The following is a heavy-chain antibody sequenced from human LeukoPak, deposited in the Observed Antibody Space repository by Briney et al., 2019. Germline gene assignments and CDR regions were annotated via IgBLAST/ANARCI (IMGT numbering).Heavy chain of an antibody. Sequence: SETLSLTCTVSGGSISSYYWSWIRRPPGKGLEWIGYIYYSGSTNYNPSLKSRVTISVDTSKNQFSLKLSSVTAADTAVYYCAGLAAAATFDYWGQGTLVTVSS. CDR3: AGLAAAATFDY. CDR1: GGSISSYY. CDR2: IYYSGST. J-gene: IGHJ4*02. V-gene: IGHV4-59*01. D-gene: IGHD6-13*01.